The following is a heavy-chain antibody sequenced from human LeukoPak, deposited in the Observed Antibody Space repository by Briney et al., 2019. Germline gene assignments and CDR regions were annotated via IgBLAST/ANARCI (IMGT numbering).Heavy chain of an antibody. D-gene: IGHD2-21*02. Sequence: PSETLSLTCAVYGGSFSGYYWSWIRPPPGKGGEWIGEINHSGITNHNPSLTSRVPISVDTSKNRFSLKLSSVTAAATAVYYCARASSIVVVTYWYFELWGRGTLGTVSS. J-gene: IGHJ2*01. CDR3: ARASSIVVVTYWYFEL. CDR1: GGSFSGYY. CDR2: INHSGIT. V-gene: IGHV4-34*01.